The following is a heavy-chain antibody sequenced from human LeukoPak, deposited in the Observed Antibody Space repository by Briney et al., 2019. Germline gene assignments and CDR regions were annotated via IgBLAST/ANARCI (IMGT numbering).Heavy chain of an antibody. CDR2: INPSGGGT. Sequence: ASVKVSCKASGYSFTRYYIHWVRQAPGQGLEYMGIINPSGGGTLYTHKFQGRVTVTGDTSTSTVYMELSSLRSEDTAVYYCVREQDGGKYDYWGQGTLVTVSS. J-gene: IGHJ4*02. CDR1: GYSFTRYY. D-gene: IGHD4-23*01. V-gene: IGHV1-46*01. CDR3: VREQDGGKYDY.